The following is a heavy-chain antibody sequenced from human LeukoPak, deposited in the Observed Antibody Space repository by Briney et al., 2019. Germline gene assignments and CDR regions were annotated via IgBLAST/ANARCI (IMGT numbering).Heavy chain of an antibody. CDR1: GYSISSGYY. CDR2: INHSGST. CDR3: ARQKGLWFPSKCFDY. Sequence: PSETLSLTCTVSGYSISSGYYWGWIRQPPGKGLEWIGEINHSGSTNYNPSLKSRVTISVDTSKNQFSLKLSSVTAADTAVYYCARQKGLWFPSKCFDYWGQGTLVTVSS. D-gene: IGHD3-10*01. J-gene: IGHJ4*02. V-gene: IGHV4-38-2*02.